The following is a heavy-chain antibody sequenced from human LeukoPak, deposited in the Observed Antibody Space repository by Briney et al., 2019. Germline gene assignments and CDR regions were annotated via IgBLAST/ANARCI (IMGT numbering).Heavy chain of an antibody. CDR2: ISGSGHNT. D-gene: IGHD3-22*01. Sequence: GGSLRLSCAASGFTFSNYAMSWVRQAPGKGLEWVSTISGSGHNTYYADSVKGRFTISRDNSKNTLYLQMNSLKAEDTAVYYCAKEGEGHITMMALLTRDLDYWGQGTLVTVSS. V-gene: IGHV3-23*01. J-gene: IGHJ4*02. CDR3: AKEGEGHITMMALLTRDLDY. CDR1: GFTFSNYA.